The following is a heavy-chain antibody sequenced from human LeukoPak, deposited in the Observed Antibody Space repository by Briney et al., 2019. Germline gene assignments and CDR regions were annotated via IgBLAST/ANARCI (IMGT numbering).Heavy chain of an antibody. J-gene: IGHJ4*02. Sequence: SETLSLTCTVSGGSISSYYWSWIRQPPGKGLEWIGYIYHSGSTYYNPSLKSRVTISVDRSKNQFSLKLSSVTAADTAVYYCARGCWSFGFSFDYWGQGTLVTVSS. CDR2: IYHSGST. D-gene: IGHD3-3*01. V-gene: IGHV4-59*12. CDR1: GGSISSYY. CDR3: ARGCWSFGFSFDY.